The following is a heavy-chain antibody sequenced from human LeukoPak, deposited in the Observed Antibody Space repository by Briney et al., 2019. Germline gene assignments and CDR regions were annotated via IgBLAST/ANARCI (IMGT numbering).Heavy chain of an antibody. D-gene: IGHD3-3*01. CDR3: ARLSTRLLDH. V-gene: IGHV5-51*01. CDR2: IYPGDSET. CDR1: GNIFTNYW. Sequence: GESLKISCKGSGNIFTNYWIGWVRQLPGKGLEWMGIIYPGDSETRYSPSFQGQVTMSVDKSSSTAYLQWATLKASDTAIYFCARLSTRLLDHWGQGARVTVSS. J-gene: IGHJ4*02.